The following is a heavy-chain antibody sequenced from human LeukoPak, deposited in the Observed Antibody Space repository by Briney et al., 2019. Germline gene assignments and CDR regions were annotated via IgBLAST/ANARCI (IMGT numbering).Heavy chain of an antibody. J-gene: IGHJ3*02. CDR2: IRSKAYGGTT. CDR1: GFTFGDYA. D-gene: IGHD3-16*02. V-gene: IGHV3-49*04. CDR3: TRDDPYDYVWGSYRYVAFDI. Sequence: GGSLRLSCTASGFTFGDYAMSWVRQAPGKGLEWVGFIRSKAYGGTTEYAASVKGRFTISRDDSKSIAYLQMNSLKTDDTAVYYCTRDDPYDYVWGSYRYVAFDIWGQGTMVTVSS.